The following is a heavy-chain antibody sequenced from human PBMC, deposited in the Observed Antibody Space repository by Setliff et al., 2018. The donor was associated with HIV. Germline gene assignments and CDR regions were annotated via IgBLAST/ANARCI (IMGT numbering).Heavy chain of an antibody. J-gene: IGHJ3*02. D-gene: IGHD3-10*01. CDR1: GGSFSGYY. Sequence: SETLSLTCAVYGGSFSGYYWSWIRQPPGKGLEWIGEINHSGSTNYDPSLKSRVTISVDTSKNQFSLKLSSVTAADTAVYYCARVDTYYYGSGTGTDAFDIWGQGTMGTVSS. CDR2: INHSGST. CDR3: ARVDTYYYGSGTGTDAFDI. V-gene: IGHV4-34*01.